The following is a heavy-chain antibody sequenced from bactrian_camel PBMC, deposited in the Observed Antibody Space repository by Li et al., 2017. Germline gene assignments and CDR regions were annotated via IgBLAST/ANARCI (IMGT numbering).Heavy chain of an antibody. V-gene: IGHV3S42*01. J-gene: IGHJ4*01. CDR1: GLHYPGYC. CDR2: IYSRAGST. CDR3: SLGSRWYDCYAGSVDNY. Sequence: DVQLVESGGGSVQAGGSLRLSCVASGLHYPGYCAGWFRQAPGKEREGVAAIYSRAGSTRYADSVKGRFTISQDMAKNTLYLQKDSLKPEDTATYYCSLGSRWYDCYAGSVDNYGGQGTQVTVS. D-gene: IGHD6*01.